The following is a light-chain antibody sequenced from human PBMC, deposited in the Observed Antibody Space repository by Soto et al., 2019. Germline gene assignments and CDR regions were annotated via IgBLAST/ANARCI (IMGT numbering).Light chain of an antibody. CDR3: ATWDDSLNGVA. CDR1: NSNIGSNT. Sequence: QSVLTQPSSAAGTPGQRVTISCSGSNSNIGSNTVTWYQQLPGTAPKLLIYSNNQRPSGVPDRFSGSKSGTSASLAISGLQSEDEADYYCATWDDSLNGVAFGGGTNLTVL. J-gene: IGLJ2*01. V-gene: IGLV1-44*01. CDR2: SNN.